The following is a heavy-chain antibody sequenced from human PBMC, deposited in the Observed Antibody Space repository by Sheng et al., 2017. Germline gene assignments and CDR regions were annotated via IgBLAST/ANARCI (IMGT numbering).Heavy chain of an antibody. CDR2: ISAYTGNT. CDR1: GYTFSNYG. CDR3: ARVGGEWNGYGDS. V-gene: IGHV1-18*01. Sequence: QVQLVQSGREVKKPGASVKVSCKVSGYTFSNYGISWVRQAPGQGLQWMGWISAYTGNTNYVREFQGRVTMTTDTSTNTAYMELRSLTSNDTAVYFCARVGGEWNGYGDSWGQGTLVIVSS. D-gene: IGHD5-12*01. J-gene: IGHJ4*02.